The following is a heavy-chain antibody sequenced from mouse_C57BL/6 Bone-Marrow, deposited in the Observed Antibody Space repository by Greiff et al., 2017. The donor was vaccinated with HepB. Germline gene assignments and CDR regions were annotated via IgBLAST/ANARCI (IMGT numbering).Heavy chain of an antibody. Sequence: EVQLQQSGAELVRPGASVKLSCTASGFNIKDYYMHWVKQRPEQGLEWIGWIDPENGDTEYASKFQGKATITADTSSNTAYLQLSSLTSEDTAVYYCTTPVVAPYWYFDVWGTGTTVTVSS. CDR1: GFNIKDYY. CDR2: IDPENGDT. V-gene: IGHV14-4*01. J-gene: IGHJ1*03. CDR3: TTPVVAPYWYFDV. D-gene: IGHD1-1*01.